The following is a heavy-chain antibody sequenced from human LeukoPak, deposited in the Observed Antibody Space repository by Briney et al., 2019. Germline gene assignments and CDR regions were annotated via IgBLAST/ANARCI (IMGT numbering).Heavy chain of an antibody. CDR3: ARLTIPNWYFDL. D-gene: IGHD4/OR15-4a*01. Sequence: SGTLSLTCTVSGGSISSSSYYWGWIRQPPGKGLEWIGSIYYSGSTYYNPSLKSRVTISVDTSKNQFSLKLSSVTAADTAVYYCARLTIPNWYFDLWGRGTLVTVSS. V-gene: IGHV4-39*01. CDR2: IYYSGST. J-gene: IGHJ2*01. CDR1: GGSISSSSYY.